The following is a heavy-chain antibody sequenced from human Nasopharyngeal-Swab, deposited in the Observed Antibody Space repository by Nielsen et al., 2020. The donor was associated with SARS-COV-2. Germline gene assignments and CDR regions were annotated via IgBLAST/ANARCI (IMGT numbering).Heavy chain of an antibody. V-gene: IGHV4-39*01. CDR2: IYYSGST. J-gene: IGHJ4*02. CDR3: ARHERFWSGYFYYFDD. Sequence: SETLSLTCTVSGGSISSSSYYWGWIRQPPGKGLEWIGSIYYSGSTYYNSSLKSRVTISVDTSKNQFSLKLSSVTAADTAVYYCARHERFWSGYFYYFDDWGQGNRVTASS. CDR1: GGSISSSSYY. D-gene: IGHD3-3*01.